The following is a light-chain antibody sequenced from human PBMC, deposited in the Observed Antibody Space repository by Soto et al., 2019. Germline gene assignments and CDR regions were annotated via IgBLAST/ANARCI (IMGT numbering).Light chain of an antibody. Sequence: EIVLTQSPSTLSVSPGQRATLSCRASQSISRNLAWYQQKPGQAPRLLIYGASSRATGIPDRFSGSGSGTDFTLTISSLQPEDFSVYYCQQRSNWPLITFGQGTRLEIK. V-gene: IGKV3-11*01. J-gene: IGKJ5*01. CDR3: QQRSNWPLIT. CDR2: GAS. CDR1: QSISRN.